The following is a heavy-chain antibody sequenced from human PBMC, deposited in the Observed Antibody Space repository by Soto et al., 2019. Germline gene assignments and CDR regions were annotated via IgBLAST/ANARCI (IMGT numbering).Heavy chain of an antibody. Sequence: GGSLRLSCVASGLTFSSYNMHWVRQAPGEGLEWVAVISFDGANKFYADSVKGRFTISRDISRDTPYLQMSSLRDEDTAIYYCERDGYNRAGFDSWGQGTMVTVSS. CDR1: GLTFSSYN. CDR3: ERDGYNRAGFDS. CDR2: ISFDGANK. V-gene: IGHV3-30-3*01. D-gene: IGHD5-18*01. J-gene: IGHJ4*02.